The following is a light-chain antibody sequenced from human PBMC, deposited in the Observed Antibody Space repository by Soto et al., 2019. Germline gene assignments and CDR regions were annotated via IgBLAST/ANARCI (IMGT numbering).Light chain of an antibody. CDR2: HAS. V-gene: IGKV1-5*01. J-gene: IGKJ1*01. CDR3: LGNHDES. CDR1: QSISNW. Sequence: CPSPLTEYVGDSVTITCRASQSISNWLAWYQQKPGTAPKLLIYHASTLESGVPSRFSGSGSGTEFTLTIFSRQPRHITSQHGLGNHDESLAQRT.